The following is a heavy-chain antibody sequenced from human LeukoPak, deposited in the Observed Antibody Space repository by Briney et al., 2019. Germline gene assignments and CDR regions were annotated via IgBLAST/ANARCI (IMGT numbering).Heavy chain of an antibody. Sequence: SETLSLTCTVSGGSISSYYWSWIRQPPGKGLEWIGYIYYSGSTSYNPSLKSRVTISVDTSKNQFSLKLSSVTAADTAVYYCARAQGSSGYLSWGQGTLVTVSS. CDR1: GGSISSYY. CDR2: IYYSGST. V-gene: IGHV4-59*01. D-gene: IGHD3-22*01. CDR3: ARAQGSSGYLS. J-gene: IGHJ5*02.